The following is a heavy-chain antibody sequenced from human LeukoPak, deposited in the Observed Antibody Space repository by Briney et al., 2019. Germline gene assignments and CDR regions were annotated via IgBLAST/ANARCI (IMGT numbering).Heavy chain of an antibody. CDR1: GGSISSSNW. V-gene: IGHV4-4*02. CDR2: INHSGST. D-gene: IGHD6-13*01. J-gene: IGHJ4*02. CDR3: ARAIPAYSSSWYYFDY. Sequence: SETLSLTCAVSGGSISSSNWWSWVRQPPGKGLEWIGEINHSGSTNYNPSLKSQVTISVDTSKDQFSLKLSSVTAADTAVYYCARAIPAYSSSWYYFDYWGQGTLVTVSS.